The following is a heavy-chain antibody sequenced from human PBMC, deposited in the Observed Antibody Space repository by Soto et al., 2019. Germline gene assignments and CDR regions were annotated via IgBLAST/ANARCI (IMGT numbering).Heavy chain of an antibody. CDR2: IGAYNGDT. V-gene: IGHV1-18*03. Sequence: QLQLVQSGSEVKNPWASVKVSCKASGYTFTSFGISWVRQAPGQGLEWMGWIGAYNGDTNLAQKFQGRATLTTDTSSNTAYMELRSLRSDDMAVYYCARDLFTRNGHQDGLRPWGQGTLVTVSS. CDR1: GYTFTSFG. J-gene: IGHJ5*02. CDR3: ARDLFTRNGHQDGLRP. D-gene: IGHD2-8*01.